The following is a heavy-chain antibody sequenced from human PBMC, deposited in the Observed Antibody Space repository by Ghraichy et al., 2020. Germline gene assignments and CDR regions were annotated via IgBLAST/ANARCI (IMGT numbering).Heavy chain of an antibody. J-gene: IGHJ4*02. CDR1: GYTFTSYD. V-gene: IGHV1-8*01. CDR2: MNPNSGNT. CDR3: ARALRLGSYFGLFPNVY. Sequence: ASVKVSCKASGYTFTSYDINWVRQATGQGLEWMGWMNPNSGNTGYAHKFQGRVTMTRNTSISTAYMELSSLRSEDTAVYYCARALRLGSYFGLFPNVYWGQGTLVTVSS. D-gene: IGHD1-26*01.